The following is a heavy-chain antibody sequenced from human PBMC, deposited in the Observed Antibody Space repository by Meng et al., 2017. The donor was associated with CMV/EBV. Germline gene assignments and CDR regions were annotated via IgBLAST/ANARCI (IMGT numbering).Heavy chain of an antibody. V-gene: IGHV1-18*01. CDR2: ISAYNGNT. Sequence: ASVKVSCKASGYTFTSYGISWVRQAPGQGLEWMGWISAYNGNTNYAQKFQGRVTMTRDTSISTAYMELSRLRSDDTAVYYCARTPMVRGVISHFDYWGQGTLVTVSS. CDR3: ARTPMVRGVISHFDY. D-gene: IGHD3-10*01. CDR1: GYTFTSYG. J-gene: IGHJ4*02.